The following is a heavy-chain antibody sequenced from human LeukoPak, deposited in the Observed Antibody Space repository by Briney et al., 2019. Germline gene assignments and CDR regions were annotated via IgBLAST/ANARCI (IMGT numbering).Heavy chain of an antibody. CDR1: GGSISSGDYY. Sequence: TSETLSLTCTVSGGSISSGDYYWSRIRQPPGKGLEWIGYIYYSGSTYYKPSLKSRVTISVDTSKNQFSLKLSSVTAADTAVYYCARDRGVRGVYDCWGQGTLVTVSS. D-gene: IGHD3-10*01. V-gene: IGHV4-30-4*08. J-gene: IGHJ4*02. CDR3: ARDRGVRGVYDC. CDR2: IYYSGST.